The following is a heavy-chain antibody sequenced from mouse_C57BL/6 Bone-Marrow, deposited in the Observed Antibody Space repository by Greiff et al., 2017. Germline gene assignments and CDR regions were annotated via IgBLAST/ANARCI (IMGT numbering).Heavy chain of an antibody. D-gene: IGHD1-1*01. CDR3: ARQGERSWFAY. CDR1: GFTFSSYG. V-gene: IGHV5-6*01. Sequence: EVMLVESGGDLVKPGGSLKLSCAASGFTFSSYGMSWVRQTPDKRLEWVATISSGGSYTYYPDSVKGRFTISRDNAKNTLYLQMSSLKSEDTAMYYCARQGERSWFAYWGQGTLVTVSA. CDR2: ISSGGSYT. J-gene: IGHJ3*01.